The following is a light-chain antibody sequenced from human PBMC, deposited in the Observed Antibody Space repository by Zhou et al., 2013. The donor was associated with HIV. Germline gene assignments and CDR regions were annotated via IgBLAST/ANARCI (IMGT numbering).Light chain of an antibody. CDR2: EAS. Sequence: DIQMTQSPSSLSASVGDRVTLTCRPSQDIRSYLNWYQQIPGRAPKLLIYEASRLNNGVPSRFSGSGSGTYFTLTVSSLQPEDFATYYCQQSYSTPYTFGQGTKLEIK. V-gene: IGKV1-39*01. CDR3: QQSYSTPYT. J-gene: IGKJ2*01. CDR1: QDIRSY.